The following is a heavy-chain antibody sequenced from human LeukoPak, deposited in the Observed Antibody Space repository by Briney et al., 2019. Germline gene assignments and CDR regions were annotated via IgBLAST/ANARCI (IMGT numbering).Heavy chain of an antibody. Sequence: PGGSLRLSCAASGFTFSSYSMNWVRQAPGKGLEWVGFIRSKAYGGTTEYAASVKGRFTISRDDSKSIAYLQMNSLKTEDTAVYYCTSSPLGGYWGQGTLVTVSS. CDR3: TSSPLGGY. D-gene: IGHD1-26*01. CDR1: GFTFSSYS. V-gene: IGHV3-49*04. J-gene: IGHJ4*02. CDR2: IRSKAYGGTT.